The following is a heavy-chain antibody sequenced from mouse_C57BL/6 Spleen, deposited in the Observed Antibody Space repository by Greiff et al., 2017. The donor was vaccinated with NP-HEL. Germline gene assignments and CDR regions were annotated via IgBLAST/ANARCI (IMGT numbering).Heavy chain of an antibody. V-gene: IGHV1-64*01. Sequence: QVQLQQPGAELVKPGASVKLSCKASGYTFTSYWMHWVKQRPGQGLEWIGKINPNSGSTNYNEKFKSKATLTVDKSSSTAYMQLSSLTSEDSAVYYCARDYSGSSYDYWGQGTTLTVSS. CDR2: INPNSGST. J-gene: IGHJ2*01. CDR3: ARDYSGSSYDY. CDR1: GYTFTSYW. D-gene: IGHD1-1*01.